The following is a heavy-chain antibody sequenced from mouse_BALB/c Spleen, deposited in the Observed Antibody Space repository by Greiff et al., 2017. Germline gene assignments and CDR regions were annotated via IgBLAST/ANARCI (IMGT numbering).Heavy chain of an antibody. CDR3: ARGVYDYECFDY. J-gene: IGHJ2*01. CDR1: GYSITSDYA. CDR2: ISYSGST. V-gene: IGHV3-2*02. Sequence: EVQLKESGPGLVKPSQSLSLTCTVTGYSITSDYAWNWIRQFPGNKLEWMGYISYSGSTSYNPSLKSRISITRDTSKNQFFLQLNSVTTEDTATYYCARGVYDYECFDYWGQGTTLTVSS. D-gene: IGHD2-4*01.